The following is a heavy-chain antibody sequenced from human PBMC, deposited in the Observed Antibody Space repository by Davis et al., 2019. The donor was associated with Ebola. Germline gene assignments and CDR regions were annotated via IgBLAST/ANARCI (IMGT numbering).Heavy chain of an antibody. CDR2: ISGSGGST. D-gene: IGHD2-15*01. CDR1: GFSFGSHD. J-gene: IGHJ4*02. Sequence: GGSLRLSCEASGFSFGSHDMNWVRQAPGKGLEWVSAISGSGGSTYYADSVKGRFTISRDNSKNTLYLQMNSLRAEDTAVYYCAKWGCSGGSCYGIDYWGQGTLVTVSS. CDR3: AKWGCSGGSCYGIDY. V-gene: IGHV3-23*01.